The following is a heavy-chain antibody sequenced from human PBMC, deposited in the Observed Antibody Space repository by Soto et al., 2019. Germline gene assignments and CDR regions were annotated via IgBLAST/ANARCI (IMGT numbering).Heavy chain of an antibody. V-gene: IGHV3-9*01. Sequence: EVQLVESGGGLVQPGRSLRLSCAASGFTFDDYAMHWVRQAPGKGLEWVSGISWNSGSIGYADSVKGRFTISRDNAKNSLYLQMNSLRAEDTALYYCAKGRDIVVNSYFDYWGKGTLVTVSS. CDR1: GFTFDDYA. D-gene: IGHD2-15*01. CDR2: ISWNSGSI. J-gene: IGHJ4*02. CDR3: AKGRDIVVNSYFDY.